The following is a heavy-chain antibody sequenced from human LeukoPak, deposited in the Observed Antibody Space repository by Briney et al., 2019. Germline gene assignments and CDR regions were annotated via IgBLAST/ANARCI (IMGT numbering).Heavy chain of an antibody. V-gene: IGHV3-30-3*01. D-gene: IGHD6-6*01. J-gene: IGHJ4*02. CDR1: GFTFGDYA. CDR2: ISYDGSNK. Sequence: GGSLRLSCTASGFTFGDYAMHWVRQAPGKGLEWVAVISYDGSNKYYADSVKGRFTISRDNSKNTLYLQMNSLRAEDTAVYYCAREAYSSSSGGRPGTSPFSYWGQGTLVTVSS. CDR3: AREAYSSSSGGRPGTSPFSY.